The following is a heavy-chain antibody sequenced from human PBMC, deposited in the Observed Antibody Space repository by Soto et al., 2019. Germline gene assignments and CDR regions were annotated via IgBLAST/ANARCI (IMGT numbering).Heavy chain of an antibody. CDR3: ARDRELYGSGRVEGYGMDV. Sequence: QVQLQESGPGLVKPSQTLSLTCTVSGASISSGGYYWSWIRQHARQGLEWIGYIYYSGSTYYNPSLKVRVTISVDTSKNQFSLKLSSVTAADTAVYYCARDRELYGSGRVEGYGMDVWGQGTTVTVSS. CDR2: IYYSGST. CDR1: GASISSGGYY. J-gene: IGHJ6*02. D-gene: IGHD3-10*01. V-gene: IGHV4-31*03.